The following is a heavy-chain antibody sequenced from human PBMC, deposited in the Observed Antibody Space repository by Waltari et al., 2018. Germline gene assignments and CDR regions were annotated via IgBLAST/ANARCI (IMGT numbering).Heavy chain of an antibody. D-gene: IGHD3-10*01. J-gene: IGHJ5*02. CDR3: ARGNAMVQARLVFDP. V-gene: IGHV4-30-2*01. CDR2: IDHSGST. Sequence: QLQLQESGSGLVKPSQTLSLTCAVSGGSISSGGYSWSWIRQPPGKGLEWIGYIDHSGSTYATPSLKVRVTIAVDRSKTQFSLTLSSVTAADTAVYYCARGNAMVQARLVFDPWGQGTLVTVSS. CDR1: GGSISSGGYS.